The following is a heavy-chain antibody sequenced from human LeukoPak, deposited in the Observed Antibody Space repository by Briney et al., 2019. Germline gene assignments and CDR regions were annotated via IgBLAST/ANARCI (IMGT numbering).Heavy chain of an antibody. J-gene: IGHJ6*02. CDR2: ITWNRDNI. CDR1: GFTFDDYA. D-gene: IGHD3-22*01. Sequence: GGSLRLSCTVSGFTFDDYAMHWVRHTPGKGLEWVAGITWNRDNIGYGDSVKGRFTISRDNVKNVLYLQMNSLRPEDAALYYCAKDLSSAITSALVLDVWGQGTTV. V-gene: IGHV3-9*01. CDR3: AKDLSSAITSALVLDV.